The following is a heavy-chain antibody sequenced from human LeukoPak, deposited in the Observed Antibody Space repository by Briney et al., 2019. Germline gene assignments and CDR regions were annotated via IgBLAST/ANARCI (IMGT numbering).Heavy chain of an antibody. CDR2: IIPILGTS. Sequence: SVKVSSRASVGTFSEYAFSWVRQAPGQGPEWMGGIIPILGTSNYAQKFQGRVTITTDESTRTAYMELSSLTSGDTAVYYCAIFIGEIPDSYYYMDVWGKGTTVTVSS. J-gene: IGHJ6*03. V-gene: IGHV1-69*05. CDR3: AIFIGEIPDSYYYMDV. CDR1: VGTFSEYA. D-gene: IGHD1-26*01.